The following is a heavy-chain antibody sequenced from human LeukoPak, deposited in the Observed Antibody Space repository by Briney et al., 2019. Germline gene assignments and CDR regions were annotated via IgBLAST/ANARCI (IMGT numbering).Heavy chain of an antibody. D-gene: IGHD2-15*01. CDR1: GGSINSYY. CDR2: IYYSGST. CDR3: VRHLSAGRPAFDI. V-gene: IGHV4-59*08. J-gene: IGHJ3*02. Sequence: PSETLSLTCTVSGGSINSYYWSWIRQPPGKGLEWIGYIYYSGSTNYNPSLKSRVTISVDTSNNKFSLKLTSVTAADTAVYYCVRHLSAGRPAFDIWGQGTMVTVSS.